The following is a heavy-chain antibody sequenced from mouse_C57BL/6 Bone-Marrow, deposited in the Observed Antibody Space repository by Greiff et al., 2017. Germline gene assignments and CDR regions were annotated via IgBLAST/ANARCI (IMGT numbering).Heavy chain of an antibody. Sequence: QVQLQQPGAELVMPGASVKLSCKASGYTFTSYWMHWVKQRPGQGLEWIGEIDPSDSYTNYNQKFKGKSTLTVDKSSSTAYMQRSSLTSEDSAVYYCARGRGGYFDYWGQGTTLTVSS. V-gene: IGHV1-69*01. CDR3: ARGRGGYFDY. CDR1: GYTFTSYW. J-gene: IGHJ2*01. CDR2: IDPSDSYT.